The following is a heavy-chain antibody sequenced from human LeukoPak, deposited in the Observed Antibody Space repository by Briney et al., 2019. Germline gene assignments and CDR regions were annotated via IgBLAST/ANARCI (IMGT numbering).Heavy chain of an antibody. CDR2: IYYSGST. D-gene: IGHD3-10*01. J-gene: IGHJ4*02. Sequence: PSETLSLTCTVSGGSISSSSYYWGWIRQPPGKGLEWIGSIYYSGSTYYNPSLKTRVTISVDTSKNQFSLKLSSVTAAGTAVYYCARTITMVRGAPLVFDYWGQGTLVTVSS. V-gene: IGHV4-39*01. CDR3: ARTITMVRGAPLVFDY. CDR1: GGSISSSSYY.